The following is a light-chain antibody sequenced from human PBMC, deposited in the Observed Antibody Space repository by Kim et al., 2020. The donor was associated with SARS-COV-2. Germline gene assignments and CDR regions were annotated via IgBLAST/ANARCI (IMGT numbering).Light chain of an antibody. CDR3: QQFNSFPLT. CDR1: QDISNW. V-gene: IGKV1-12*01. J-gene: IGKJ4*01. Sequence: DIQMTQSPSSVSASVGDRVAITCRASQDISNWLAWYQQKPGKAPKLLIYEASTLESGVPSRFRGSRSGTDFTLTITNPQPEDFATYFCQQFNSFPLTFGGGTKVDIK. CDR2: EAS.